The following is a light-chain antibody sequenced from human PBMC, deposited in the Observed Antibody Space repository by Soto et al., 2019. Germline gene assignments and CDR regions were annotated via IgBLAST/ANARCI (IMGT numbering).Light chain of an antibody. Sequence: QSALTQPASVSGSPGQSITISCTGTSTDIGNYNLVSWYQQHPGKAPKLMIYEVSQRPSGVSDRFSGSKSGNTASLTISGLQAEDEADYYCCSYAGSSFVVFGGGTKLTVL. CDR2: EVS. CDR1: STDIGNYNL. V-gene: IGLV2-23*02. J-gene: IGLJ2*01. CDR3: CSYAGSSFVV.